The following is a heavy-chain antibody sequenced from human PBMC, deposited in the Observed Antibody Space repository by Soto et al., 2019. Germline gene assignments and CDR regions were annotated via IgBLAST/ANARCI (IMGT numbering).Heavy chain of an antibody. D-gene: IGHD3-10*01. Sequence: WGSLRLSCAASGFTFSSYGMHWFRQAPGKGLEWVAVISYDGSNKYYADSVEGRFTISRDNSKNTLYLQMNSLRAEDAAVYYCARLAGVKRWYGMDVWGQGTTVTISS. CDR3: ARLAGVKRWYGMDV. CDR1: GFTFSSYG. V-gene: IGHV3-30*03. CDR2: ISYDGSNK. J-gene: IGHJ6*01.